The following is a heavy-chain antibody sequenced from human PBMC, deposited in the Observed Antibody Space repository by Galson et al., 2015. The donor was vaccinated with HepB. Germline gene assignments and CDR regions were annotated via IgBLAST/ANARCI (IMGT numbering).Heavy chain of an antibody. J-gene: IGHJ4*02. V-gene: IGHV3-30*18. Sequence: SLRLSCAASGFTFSNYGMHWVRQAPGKGLEWVAVASYDGSHEYYTDSVKGRFTISRDNSRNTLDLQMNDLRVDDTAVYYCAKSLAFYGSGKGFDYWGQGALVTVSS. CDR1: GFTFSNYG. CDR2: ASYDGSHE. D-gene: IGHD3-10*01. CDR3: AKSLAFYGSGKGFDY.